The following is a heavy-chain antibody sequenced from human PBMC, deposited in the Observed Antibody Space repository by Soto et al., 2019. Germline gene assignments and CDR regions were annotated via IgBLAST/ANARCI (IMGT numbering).Heavy chain of an antibody. D-gene: IGHD3-22*01. J-gene: IGHJ3*02. Sequence: EASVKVSCKASGGTFSSYAISWVRQAPGQSLEWMGGIIPIFGTANYAQKFQGRVTITADESTSTAYMELSSLRSEDTSVYYCARWDSSGYYAPVDAFDIWGQGTMVTVSS. CDR1: GGTFSSYA. V-gene: IGHV1-69*13. CDR3: ARWDSSGYYAPVDAFDI. CDR2: IIPIFGTA.